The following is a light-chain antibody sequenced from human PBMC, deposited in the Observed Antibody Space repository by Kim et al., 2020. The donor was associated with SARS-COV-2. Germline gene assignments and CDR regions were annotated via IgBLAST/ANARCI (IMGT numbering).Light chain of an antibody. Sequence: EIVLTQSPGTLSLSPGERATLSCRATQSITSNYLAWYQQKPGQAPRLLLYGASSRATGVPDRFSGSGSGTDFTLTISRLEPEDFAVYYCQQYDTSPLTFAGGTKLEIK. CDR2: GAS. J-gene: IGKJ4*01. CDR1: QSITSNY. CDR3: QQYDTSPLT. V-gene: IGKV3-20*01.